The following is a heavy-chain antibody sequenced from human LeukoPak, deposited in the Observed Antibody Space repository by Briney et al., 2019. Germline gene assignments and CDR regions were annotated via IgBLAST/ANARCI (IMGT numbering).Heavy chain of an antibody. CDR1: GFTFSSYG. CDR3: ARDIEVVVAAGTYPPPYYYYYYGMDV. J-gene: IGHJ6*02. D-gene: IGHD2-15*01. V-gene: IGHV3-30*03. Sequence: PGRSLRLSCAASGFTFSSYGMHWVRQAPGKGLEWVAVISYDGSNKYYADSVKGRFTISRDNSKNTLYLQMNSLRAEDTAAYYCARDIEVVVAAGTYPPPYYYYYYGMDVWGQGTTVTVSS. CDR2: ISYDGSNK.